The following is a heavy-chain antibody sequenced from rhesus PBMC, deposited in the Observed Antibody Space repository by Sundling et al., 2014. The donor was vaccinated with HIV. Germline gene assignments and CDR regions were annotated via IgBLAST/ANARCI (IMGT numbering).Heavy chain of an antibody. J-gene: IGHJ4*01. CDR3: ARVQVSDTSTFDF. Sequence: QVHLVQSGAEVKKPGTSVKVSCKASGYIFTSYYISWVRQAPGQVLEWMGWINPNNGHTVFAQKFQDRVTMTRDTSTSTAYMELNSLRSEDTAVYYCARVQVSDTSTFDFWGQGVLVTVSS. CDR2: INPNNGHT. D-gene: IGHD3-40*01. V-gene: IGHV1-200*01. CDR1: GYIFTSYY.